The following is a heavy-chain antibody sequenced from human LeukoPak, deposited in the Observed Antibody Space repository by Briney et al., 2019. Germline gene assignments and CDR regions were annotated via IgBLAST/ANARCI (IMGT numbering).Heavy chain of an antibody. CDR1: GFAFRVYA. Sequence: PGGSLRLSCAASGFAFRVYAMHWVRQAPGKGLEWVALISYDGSNKYYADSVKGRFTISRDNSKNTLYLQMNSLRAEDTAVYYCAREFTVANQPRFDFWDQGTLVTVPS. V-gene: IGHV3-30-3*01. J-gene: IGHJ4*02. CDR3: AREFTVANQPRFDF. D-gene: IGHD5-12*01. CDR2: ISYDGSNK.